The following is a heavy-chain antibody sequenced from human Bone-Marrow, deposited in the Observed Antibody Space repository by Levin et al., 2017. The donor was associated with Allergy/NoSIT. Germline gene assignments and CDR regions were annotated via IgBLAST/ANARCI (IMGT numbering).Heavy chain of an antibody. CDR2: VYYSGTT. Sequence: SETLSLTCTVSGGSVYNGDYYWGWVRQPPGQGLEWIGSVYYSGTTYYNPSLKSRVAVSVESSKNQFSLTLNSVTAADTAVYYRVRHGDDVGQWLGYYFNYWGQGTLVTVSS. V-gene: IGHV4-39*01. CDR1: GGSVYNGDYY. D-gene: IGHD6-19*01. J-gene: IGHJ4*02. CDR3: VRHGDDVGQWLGYYFNY.